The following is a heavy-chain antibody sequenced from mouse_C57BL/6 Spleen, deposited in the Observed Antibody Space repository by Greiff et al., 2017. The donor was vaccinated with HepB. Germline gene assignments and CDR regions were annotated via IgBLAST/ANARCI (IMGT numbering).Heavy chain of an antibody. Sequence: EVQLQQSGPELVKPGASVKMSCKASGYTFTDYNMHWVKQSHGKSLEWIGYINPNNGGTSYNQKFKGKATLTVNKSSSTAYMESRSLTSEASAVYYCARGLWLRPYYFDYWGQGTTLTVSS. D-gene: IGHD2-2*01. CDR2: INPNNGGT. CDR1: GYTFTDYN. CDR3: ARGLWLRPYYFDY. J-gene: IGHJ2*01. V-gene: IGHV1-22*01.